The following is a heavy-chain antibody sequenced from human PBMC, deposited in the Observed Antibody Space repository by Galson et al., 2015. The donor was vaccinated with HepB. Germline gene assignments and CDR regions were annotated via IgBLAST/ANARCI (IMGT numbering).Heavy chain of an antibody. CDR3: AKHEGQH. J-gene: IGHJ1*01. Sequence: SLRLSCAASGSPLAIYALPWARQAPGKGLGGVPLFSGRGGYPASADPPKARFTIPRDNAKNTLYLRVNSLRVDDTAVYYCAKHEGQHWGQGTLVTVSS. V-gene: IGHV3-23*01. CDR2: FSGRGGYP. CDR1: GSPLAIYA.